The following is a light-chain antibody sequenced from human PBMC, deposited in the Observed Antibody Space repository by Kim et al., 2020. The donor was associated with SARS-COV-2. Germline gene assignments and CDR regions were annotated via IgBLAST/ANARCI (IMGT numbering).Light chain of an antibody. CDR1: QSIGNN. CDR3: QQYKTWPRT. CDR2: DAS. Sequence: VSQGERVTSPGRASQSIGNNLAWYRQTPGQAPSLLIYDASTRATGVPSRLSGRGSGTEFTLTISSLQSEDFAVYYCQQYKTWPRTFGQGTKVDIK. V-gene: IGKV3-15*01. J-gene: IGKJ1*01.